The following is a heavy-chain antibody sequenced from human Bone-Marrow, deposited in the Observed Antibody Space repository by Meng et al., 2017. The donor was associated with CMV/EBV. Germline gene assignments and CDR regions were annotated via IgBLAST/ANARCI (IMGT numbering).Heavy chain of an antibody. V-gene: IGHV4-39*01. CDR3: ARIRHGYSFGSLDY. CDR2: IYYSGST. J-gene: IGHJ4*02. Sequence: GSLRLSCTVSGGSISSNSYYWGWIRQPPGKGLEWIGNIYYSGSTYYNPSLKSRLTISVDTSENQFSLRLSSVTAADTAVYYCARIRHGYSFGSLDYWGQGTLVTVYS. CDR1: GGSISSNSYY. D-gene: IGHD5-18*01.